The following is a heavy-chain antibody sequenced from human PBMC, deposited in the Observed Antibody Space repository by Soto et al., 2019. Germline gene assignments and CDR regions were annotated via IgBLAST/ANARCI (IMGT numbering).Heavy chain of an antibody. V-gene: IGHV4-59*08. J-gene: IGHJ4*02. CDR2: IYYSGST. CDR3: ARRYGGNLDY. CDR1: GGSISSYY. Sequence: SETLSLXCTVSGGSISSYYWSWIRQPPGKGLEWIGYIYYSGSTNYNPSLKSRVTISVDTSKNQFSLKLSSVTAADTAVYYCARRYGGNLDYWGQGTLVTVSS. D-gene: IGHD1-26*01.